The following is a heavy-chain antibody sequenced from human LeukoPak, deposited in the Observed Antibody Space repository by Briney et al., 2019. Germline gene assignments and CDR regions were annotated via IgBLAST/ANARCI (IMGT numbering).Heavy chain of an antibody. CDR1: GYTFTIYD. V-gene: IGHV1-69*05. J-gene: IGHJ4*02. D-gene: IGHD5-24*01. Sequence: GASVKVSCKASGYTFTIYDINWVRQAPGQGLEWMGGIIPIFGTANYAQKFQGRVTITTDESTSTAYMELRSLRSEDTAVYYCARGAGGRWLQLDYWGQGTLVTVSS. CDR2: IIPIFGTA. CDR3: ARGAGGRWLQLDY.